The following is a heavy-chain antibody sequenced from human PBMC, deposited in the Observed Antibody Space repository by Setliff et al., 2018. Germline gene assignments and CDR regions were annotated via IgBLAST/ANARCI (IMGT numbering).Heavy chain of an antibody. V-gene: IGHV4-30-4*08. CDR3: AREVGTSTSSDAFGV. CDR1: GDSISSGDYF. J-gene: IGHJ3*01. CDR2: IYHGWSA. Sequence: KPSETRSLTCTVSGDSISSGDYFWSWIRQPPGKGLEWIAYIYHGWSAYYNPSLKSRVTMSVDTSKNQFSLHLTSVTAADTAVYYCAREVGTSTSSDAFGVWGQGMMVTVSS. D-gene: IGHD1-26*01.